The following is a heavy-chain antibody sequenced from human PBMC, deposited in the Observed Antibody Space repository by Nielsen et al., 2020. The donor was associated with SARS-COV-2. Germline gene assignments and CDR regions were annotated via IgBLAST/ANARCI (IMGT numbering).Heavy chain of an antibody. CDR3: AKPSGWYGGFYEY. Sequence: GGSLRLSCAASGFRFTSYSMNWVRQAPGKGLEWVSVFYSGGTTLYADSVKGRFIISRDKSKNTLYLQMNSLRVEDTAVYYCAKPSGWYGGFYEYWGQGNLVTVSS. CDR1: GFRFTSYS. D-gene: IGHD6-19*01. J-gene: IGHJ4*02. CDR2: FYSGGTT. V-gene: IGHV3-53*05.